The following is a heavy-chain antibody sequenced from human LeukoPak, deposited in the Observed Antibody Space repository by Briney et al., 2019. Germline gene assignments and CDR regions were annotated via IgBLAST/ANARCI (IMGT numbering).Heavy chain of an antibody. V-gene: IGHV3-21*01. D-gene: IGHD4/OR15-4a*01. J-gene: IGHJ3*02. CDR3: ARDGALVPGAFDI. CDR1: GFTFSSYS. Sequence: PGGTLRLSCAASGFTFSSYSMNWVRQAPGKGLEWVSSISSSSSYIYYADSVKGRFTISRDNAKNSLYLQMNSLRAEDTAVYYCARDGALVPGAFDIWGQGTMVTVSS. CDR2: ISSSSSYI.